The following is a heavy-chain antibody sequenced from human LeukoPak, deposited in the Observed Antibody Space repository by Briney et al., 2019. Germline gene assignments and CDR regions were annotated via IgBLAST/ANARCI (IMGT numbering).Heavy chain of an antibody. CDR1: GGTFSSYA. CDR3: ARDRHHLTQSYYYYYMDV. Sequence: ASVKVSCKASGGTFSSYAISWVRQAPGQGLEWMGGIIPIFGTANYAQKFQGRVTITTDESTSTAYMELSSLRSEDRAVYYCARDRHHLTQSYYYYYMDVWGKGTTVTVSS. V-gene: IGHV1-69*05. J-gene: IGHJ6*03. CDR2: IIPIFGTA. D-gene: IGHD1-14*01.